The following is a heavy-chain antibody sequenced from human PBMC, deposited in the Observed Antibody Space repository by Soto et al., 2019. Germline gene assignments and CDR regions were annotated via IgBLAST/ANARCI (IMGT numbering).Heavy chain of an antibody. CDR3: ARDSGYSGYDSNWFDP. Sequence: GGSLRLSCAASGFTFSSYGMHWVRQAPGKGLEWVAVIWYDGSNKYYADSVKGRFTSSRDNSKNTLYLQMNSLGAEDTAVYYCARDSGYSGYDSNWFDPWGQGTLVTVSS. CDR1: GFTFSSYG. CDR2: IWYDGSNK. D-gene: IGHD5-12*01. V-gene: IGHV3-33*01. J-gene: IGHJ5*02.